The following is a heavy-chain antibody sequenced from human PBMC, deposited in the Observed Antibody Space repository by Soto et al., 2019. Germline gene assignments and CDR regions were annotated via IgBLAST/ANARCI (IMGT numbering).Heavy chain of an antibody. J-gene: IGHJ4*02. CDR2: ISGHNGNT. CDR1: GYSFTNYG. CDR3: ARDYYRSGSPRSHFFY. V-gene: IGHV1-18*01. D-gene: IGHD3-10*01. Sequence: ASVKVSCKASGYSFTNYGISWVRQAPGQGLEWMGWISGHNGNTNYAQRLQGRVTMTTDTSTSTAYMELRSLRSDDTAVYYCARDYYRSGSPRSHFFYWGQGTLVTVS.